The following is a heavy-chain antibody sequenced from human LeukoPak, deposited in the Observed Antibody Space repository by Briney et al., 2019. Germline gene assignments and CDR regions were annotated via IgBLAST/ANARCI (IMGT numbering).Heavy chain of an antibody. CDR3: AHRPAMVTTKEFYYFDY. CDR2: IYWDDDE. J-gene: IGHJ4*02. V-gene: IGHV2-5*02. CDR1: GFSLSTSGVG. D-gene: IGHD4-17*01. Sequence: SGPTLVNPTQTLTLTCSFSGFSLSTSGVGVGWIRQPPGKALEWLALIYWDDDERYRPSLKSRLTITKDTSRNQVVLTMTNVDPVDTATYYCAHRPAMVTTKEFYYFDYWGQGTLVTVSS.